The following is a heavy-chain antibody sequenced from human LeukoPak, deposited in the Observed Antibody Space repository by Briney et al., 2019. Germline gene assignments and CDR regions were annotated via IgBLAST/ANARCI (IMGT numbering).Heavy chain of an antibody. V-gene: IGHV4-4*07. CDR1: GGSISSYY. CDR2: IYTSGST. D-gene: IGHD6-19*01. J-gene: IGHJ4*02. CDR3: ARHRGYSSGWYYFDY. Sequence: TSETLSLTCTVSGGSISSYYWSWIRQPAGKGLEWIGRIYTSGSTNYNPSLKSRVTISVDTSKNQFSLKLSSVTAADTAVYYCARHRGYSSGWYYFDYWGQGTLVTVSS.